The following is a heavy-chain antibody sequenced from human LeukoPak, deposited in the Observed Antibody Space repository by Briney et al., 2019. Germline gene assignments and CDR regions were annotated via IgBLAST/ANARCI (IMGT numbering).Heavy chain of an antibody. J-gene: IGHJ5*02. CDR1: GRSFSGYY. D-gene: IGHD6-6*01. CDR2: INHSEST. CDR3: ARASIAARRPWRWFDP. V-gene: IGHV4-34*01. Sequence: PSETLSLICAVYGRSFSGYYWSWVRQPPGKGLEWIGEINHSESTNYNPSLKSRVTISVDTSKNQFSLKLSYVTAADTAVYYCARASIAARRPWRWFDPWGQGTLVTVSS.